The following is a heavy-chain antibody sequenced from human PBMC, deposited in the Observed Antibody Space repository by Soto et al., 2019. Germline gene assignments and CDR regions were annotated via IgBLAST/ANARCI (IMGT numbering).Heavy chain of an antibody. D-gene: IGHD6-25*01. CDR3: GTQRGGGGY. CDR2: IYSGGYT. J-gene: IGHJ4*02. V-gene: IGHV3-53*01. CDR1: GFTVSNNY. Sequence: EVQLVESGGGLIQPGGSLRLSCAVSGFTVSNNYMSWVRQAPGKGLEGVSVIYSGGYTAYGDSVKGRFTISRDNSKNTLFSKRESLGADGTAVYYGGTQRGGGGYWGQGTLVTVSS.